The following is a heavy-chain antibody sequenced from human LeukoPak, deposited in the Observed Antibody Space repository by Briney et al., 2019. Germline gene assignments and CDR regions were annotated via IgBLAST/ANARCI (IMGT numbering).Heavy chain of an antibody. V-gene: IGHV3-30*04. J-gene: IGHJ4*02. Sequence: QAGGSLSLSCAASGFTFRAYAMHWVRQAPGQGLEWVAVISYDGSRTYTADSVKGRITISRDNSEDTVYLHMTILRPEDTAVYYCARDAQHYFDSTTSFDYWGQGTLLIVSS. CDR1: GFTFRAYA. CDR2: ISYDGSRT. D-gene: IGHD2/OR15-2a*01. CDR3: ARDAQHYFDSTTSFDY.